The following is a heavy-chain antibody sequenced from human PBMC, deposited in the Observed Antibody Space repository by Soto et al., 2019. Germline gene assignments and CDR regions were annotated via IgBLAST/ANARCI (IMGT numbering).Heavy chain of an antibody. V-gene: IGHV1-8*01. CDR3: ARGRRCSGGSCRNWFDP. J-gene: IGHJ5*02. D-gene: IGHD2-15*01. CDR2: MNPNSGNT. CDR1: GYTFTSYD. Sequence: QVQLVQSGAEVKKPGASVKVSCKASGYTFTSYDINWVRQATGQRLEWMRWMNPNSGNTGYAQKFQGRVTMTRNTSISTAYRELSSLRSQDTAVYYCARGRRCSGGSCRNWFDPWGQGTLVTVSS.